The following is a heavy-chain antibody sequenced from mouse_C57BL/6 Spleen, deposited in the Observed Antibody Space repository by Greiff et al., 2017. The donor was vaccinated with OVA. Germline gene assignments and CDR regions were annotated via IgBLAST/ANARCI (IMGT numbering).Heavy chain of an antibody. J-gene: IGHJ3*01. D-gene: IGHD1-1*01. CDR1: GFSLTSYG. Sequence: VKLMESGPGLVAPSQRLSITCTVSGFSLTSYGVDWVRQSPGKGLEWLGVIWGVGSTNYNSALKSRLSISKDNSKSQVFLKMNSLQTDDTAMYYCASYGSSYGFAYWGQGTLVTVSA. CDR3: ASYGSSYGFAY. CDR2: IWGVGST. V-gene: IGHV2-6*01.